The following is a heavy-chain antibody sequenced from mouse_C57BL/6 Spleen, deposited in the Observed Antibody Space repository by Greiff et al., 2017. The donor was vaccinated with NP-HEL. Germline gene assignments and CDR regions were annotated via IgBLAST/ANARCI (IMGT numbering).Heavy chain of an antibody. CDR2: ISYDGSN. V-gene: IGHV3-6*01. CDR1: GYSITSGYY. Sequence: EVKLQESGPGLVKPSQSLSLTCSVTGYSITSGYYWNWIRQFPGNKLEWMGYISYDGSNNYNPSLKNRISITRDTSKNQFCLNLKSVTTEVTATYYCVIWEYYGDYWGQGTTLTVSS. CDR3: VIWEYYGDY. D-gene: IGHD1-1*02. J-gene: IGHJ2*01.